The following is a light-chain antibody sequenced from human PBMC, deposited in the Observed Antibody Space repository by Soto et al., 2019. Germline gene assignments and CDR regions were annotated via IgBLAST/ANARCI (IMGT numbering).Light chain of an antibody. CDR3: QQYDNLPLT. CDR2: GAS. Sequence: EIVMTQSPATLSVSPGERATLSCRASQSVRSNLAWYQQKPGQAPRLLIFGASSRDTGVPARVSGSGSGTEFTLTINSLQSEDFAVYFCQQYDNLPLTFGPGTKVDIK. CDR1: QSVRSN. V-gene: IGKV3-15*01. J-gene: IGKJ3*01.